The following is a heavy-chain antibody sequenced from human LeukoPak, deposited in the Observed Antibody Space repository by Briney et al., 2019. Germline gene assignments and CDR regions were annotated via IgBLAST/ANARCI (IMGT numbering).Heavy chain of an antibody. CDR2: ISWNSGTK. J-gene: IGHJ4*02. Sequence: GGSLRLSCAASGFTFDDYGMHWVRQAPGKGLEWVSGISWNSGTKGYADSVKGRFTIFRDNAKNSLYLQMNSLRAEDTALYFCAKSDSSGYYFPRWSYWGQGTLVTVSS. CDR1: GFTFDDYG. V-gene: IGHV3-9*01. CDR3: AKSDSSGYYFPRWSY. D-gene: IGHD3-22*01.